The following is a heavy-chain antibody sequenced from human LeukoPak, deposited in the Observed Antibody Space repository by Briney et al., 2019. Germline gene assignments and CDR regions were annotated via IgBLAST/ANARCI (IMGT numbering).Heavy chain of an antibody. Sequence: SETLSLTCFVSGDSITSRSFYWGWIRQPPGKNLEWIGNVYYSGRTSYNPSLKTRVTISVDTSRNHFSLKLTSVTAADTAVYYCARRGNGSFYYFDDWGQGTLVTVSS. D-gene: IGHD1-26*01. CDR3: ARRGNGSFYYFDD. CDR1: GDSITSRSFY. J-gene: IGHJ4*02. V-gene: IGHV4-39*02. CDR2: VYYSGRT.